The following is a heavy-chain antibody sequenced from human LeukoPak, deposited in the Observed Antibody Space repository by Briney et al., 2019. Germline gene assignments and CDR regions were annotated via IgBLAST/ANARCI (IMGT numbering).Heavy chain of an antibody. J-gene: IGHJ6*02. V-gene: IGHV4-34*01. CDR3: ARESPYYYDSSGYRYYYYYGMDV. CDR1: GGSFSGYY. Sequence: SETLSLTCAVYGGSFSGYYWSWIRQPPGKGLEWIGEINHSGSTNYNPSLKSRVTISVDTSKNQFSLKLSSVTAADTAVYYCARESPYYYDSSGYRYYYYYGMDVWGQGTTVTVSS. CDR2: INHSGST. D-gene: IGHD3-22*01.